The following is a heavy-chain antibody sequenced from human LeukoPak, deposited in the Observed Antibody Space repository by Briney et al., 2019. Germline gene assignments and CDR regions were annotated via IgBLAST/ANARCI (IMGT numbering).Heavy chain of an antibody. CDR3: ALGDILTGYYFGPGY. Sequence: GGSLRLSCAASGFTFSSYSMNWVRQAPGKGLEWVSYISSSSTIYYADSVKGRFTISRDNAKNSLYLQMNSLRAEDTAVYYCALGDILTGYYFGPGYWGQGTLVTVSS. V-gene: IGHV3-48*04. J-gene: IGHJ4*02. CDR2: ISSSSTI. CDR1: GFTFSSYS. D-gene: IGHD3-9*01.